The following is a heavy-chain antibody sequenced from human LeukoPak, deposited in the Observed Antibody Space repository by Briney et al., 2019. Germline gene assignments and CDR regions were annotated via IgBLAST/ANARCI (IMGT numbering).Heavy chain of an antibody. CDR1: GFTFSSYG. D-gene: IGHD2-15*01. CDR3: ARDLVARGGIFDY. CDR2: ISYDGSNK. Sequence: GGSLRLSCAASGFTFSSYGMHWVRQAPGKGLEWVAVISYDGSNKYYADSVKGRFTISRDNSKNTLYLQMNSLRAEDTAVYYCARDLVARGGIFDYWGQGTLVTVSS. V-gene: IGHV3-30*03. J-gene: IGHJ4*02.